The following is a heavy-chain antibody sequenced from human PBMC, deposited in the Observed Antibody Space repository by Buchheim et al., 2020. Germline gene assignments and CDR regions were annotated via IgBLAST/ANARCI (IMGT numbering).Heavy chain of an antibody. CDR3: ARDVSGDYDT. CDR2: INTDNGDT. Sequence: QVQLVQSGPEVKEPGASVKVSCKTSGYTFSSNGVAWVRQAPGQGLEWMGWINTDNGDTTYAHNLQGRLTMTIDASTTTVNMELRSLRSDDTAVYYCARDVSGDYDTWGQGTL. V-gene: IGHV1-18*01. D-gene: IGHD7-27*01. J-gene: IGHJ5*02. CDR1: GYTFSSNG.